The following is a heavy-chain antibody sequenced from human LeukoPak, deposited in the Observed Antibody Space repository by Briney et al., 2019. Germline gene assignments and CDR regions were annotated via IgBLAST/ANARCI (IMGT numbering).Heavy chain of an antibody. J-gene: IGHJ4*02. CDR1: GGSISSSSYY. CDR3: ARTPHSSSSRWAFDY. Sequence: TLSLTCTVSGGSISSSSYYWGWIRQPPGNALEWLAHIDWDDDKCYSTSLKTRLTIAKDTSKNQVVLTMTNIDPVDTATYYCARTPHSSSSRWAFDYWGQGTLVTVSS. V-gene: IGHV2-70*01. CDR2: IDWDDDK. D-gene: IGHD6-6*01.